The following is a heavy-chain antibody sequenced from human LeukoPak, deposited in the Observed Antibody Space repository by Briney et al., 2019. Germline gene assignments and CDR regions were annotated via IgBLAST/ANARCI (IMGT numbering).Heavy chain of an antibody. V-gene: IGHV4-39*01. CDR2: IYYSGST. Sequence: SETLSLTCTVSGGTISSSSYYWGWIRQPPGKGLEWIGSIYYSGSTYYNPSLKSRVTISVDTSKNQFSLKLSSVTAADTAVYYCASAPYGSAFDIWGQGTMVTVSS. CDR1: GGTISSSSYY. CDR3: ASAPYGSAFDI. D-gene: IGHD3-10*01. J-gene: IGHJ3*02.